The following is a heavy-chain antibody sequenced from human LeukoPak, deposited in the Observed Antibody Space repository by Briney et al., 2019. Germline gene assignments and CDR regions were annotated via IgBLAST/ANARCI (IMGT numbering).Heavy chain of an antibody. Sequence: SETLSLTCTVSGGFISGSGHYWTWTRQHPGEGLEWLGFIHPGGSIYYNPALSGRLIISADTSKNQMALKLSSVTAADPAVYYCSTGGDTAKGGDSWGQGTLVTVSS. V-gene: IGHV4-31*03. J-gene: IGHJ4*02. D-gene: IGHD5-18*01. CDR3: STGGDTAKGGDS. CDR2: IHPGGSI. CDR1: GGFISGSGHY.